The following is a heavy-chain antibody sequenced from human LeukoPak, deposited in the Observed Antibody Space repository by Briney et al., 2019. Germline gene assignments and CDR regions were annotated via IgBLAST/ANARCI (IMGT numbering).Heavy chain of an antibody. D-gene: IGHD3-10*01. Sequence: GESLKISCKGSGYSFTSYWIGWVRQMPGKGLEWMGIIYPGDSDTRYSPSFQSQVTISADKSITTAYLHWSSLKASDTAMYYCARQNTMDRGVITFDNWGQGTLVTVSS. CDR2: IYPGDSDT. V-gene: IGHV5-51*01. CDR1: GYSFTSYW. J-gene: IGHJ4*02. CDR3: ARQNTMDRGVITFDN.